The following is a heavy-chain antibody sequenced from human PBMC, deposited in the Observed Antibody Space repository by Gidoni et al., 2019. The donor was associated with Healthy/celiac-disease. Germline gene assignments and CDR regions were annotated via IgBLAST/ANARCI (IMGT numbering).Heavy chain of an antibody. J-gene: IGHJ5*02. CDR2: INPSGGST. CDR1: GYTFTSYY. D-gene: IGHD5-18*01. CDR3: ARGFAEDPDTAMVTSANWFDP. Sequence: QVQLVQSGAEVKKPGASVKVSCKASGYTFTSYYMHWVRQAPGQGLEWMGIINPSGGSTSYAQKFQGRVTMTRDTSTSTVYMELSSLRSEDTAVYYCARGFAEDPDTAMVTSANWFDPWGQGTLVTVSS. V-gene: IGHV1-46*01.